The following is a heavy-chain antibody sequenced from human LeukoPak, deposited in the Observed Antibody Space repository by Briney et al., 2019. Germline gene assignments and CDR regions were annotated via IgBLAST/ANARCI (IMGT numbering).Heavy chain of an antibody. V-gene: IGHV4-34*01. J-gene: IGHJ3*02. Sequence: SETLSLTCAVYGGSFSGYYWSWIRQPPGKGLEWIGEINHSGSTNYSPSLKSRVTISVDTSKNQFSLKLSSVTAADTAVYYCARSYYANGEDAFDIWGQGTMVTVSS. CDR1: GGSFSGYY. D-gene: IGHD2-2*01. CDR2: INHSGST. CDR3: ARSYYANGEDAFDI.